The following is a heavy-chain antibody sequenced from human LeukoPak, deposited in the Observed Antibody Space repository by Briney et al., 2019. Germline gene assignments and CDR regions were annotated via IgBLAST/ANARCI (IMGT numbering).Heavy chain of an antibody. Sequence: ASVKASCKASGYTFTSYYMHWVRQAPGQGLEWMGIINPSGGSTSFAQKFQGRVTMTRDTSTSTVYMELSSLRSEDTAVYYCARAPPSCSGGSCFSNLDLDYWGQGTLVTVSS. V-gene: IGHV1-46*01. J-gene: IGHJ4*02. CDR2: INPSGGST. D-gene: IGHD2-15*01. CDR1: GYTFTSYY. CDR3: ARAPPSCSGGSCFSNLDLDY.